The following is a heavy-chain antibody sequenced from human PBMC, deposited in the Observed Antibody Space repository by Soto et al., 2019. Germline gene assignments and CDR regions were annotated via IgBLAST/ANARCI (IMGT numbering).Heavy chain of an antibody. J-gene: IGHJ4*02. CDR2: ISPYNGKT. CDR3: ARAVFSTSWLGLLGNGAHGVEIDF. V-gene: IGHV1-18*01. Sequence: QVQLVQSGAEVKKTGASVEVSCKASGYTFISYGISWVRQAPGQVLEWMGWISPYNGKTNYAQTCQASATMTTDRSTSTADVALRSLRSDVTGVYYCARAVFSTSWLGLLGNGAHGVEIDFWGQGTLVTVSS. D-gene: IGHD6-13*01. CDR1: GYTFISYG.